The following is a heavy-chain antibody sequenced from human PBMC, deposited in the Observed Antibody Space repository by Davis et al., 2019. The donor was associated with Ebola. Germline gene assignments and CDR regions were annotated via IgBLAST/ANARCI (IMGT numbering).Heavy chain of an antibody. CDR2: ISGSGGTT. J-gene: IGHJ4*02. D-gene: IGHD3-10*01. CDR1: GFTFSSYA. CDR3: ARDLWFGELSDC. Sequence: GESLKISCVASGFTFSSYAMTWVRQAPGKGLEWVSAISGSGGTTYYAGSVKGRFTVSRDNSKKTMYLQMNSLRVDDTAVYYCARDLWFGELSDCWGQGTLVTVSS. V-gene: IGHV3-23*01.